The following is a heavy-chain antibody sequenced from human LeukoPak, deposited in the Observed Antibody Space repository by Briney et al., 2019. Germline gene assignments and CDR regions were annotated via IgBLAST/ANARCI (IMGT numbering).Heavy chain of an antibody. CDR1: GFTFSTSA. CDR3: VRGLDS. CDR2: INSYSSHI. Sequence: PGGSLRLSCAASGFTFSTSAMNWVRQVPGKGLEWVSSINSYSSHIYYAASVRGRFTISRDNAKKTLYLQMNSLRDEDTAVYYCVRGLDSWGLGTLVTVSS. J-gene: IGHJ5*01. V-gene: IGHV3-21*01. D-gene: IGHD3-16*01.